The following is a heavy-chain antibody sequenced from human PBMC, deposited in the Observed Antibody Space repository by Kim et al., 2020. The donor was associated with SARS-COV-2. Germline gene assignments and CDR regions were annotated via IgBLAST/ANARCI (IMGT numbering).Heavy chain of an antibody. V-gene: IGHV3-23*01. CDR3: AKDLADTAVVAYFDY. D-gene: IGHD5-18*01. J-gene: IGHJ4*02. Sequence: VRGRFTIAEANANNTLYLQMNNLGAEDTAVYYCAKDLADTAVVAYFDYWGQGTLVTVSS.